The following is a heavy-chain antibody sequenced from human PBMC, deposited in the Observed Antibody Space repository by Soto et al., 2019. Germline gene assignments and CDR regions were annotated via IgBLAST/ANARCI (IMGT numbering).Heavy chain of an antibody. D-gene: IGHD3-3*02. CDR1: GGSIHNNNYY. Sequence: PSETLSLTCTVSGGSIHNNNYYWGWVRQPPGKGLEWIASISYSGTTYYNPSLRSRVSKSIDTSTNQFSLNLTSVTAEDTAVYYSASQKLDVPAFLDNWGQGTLVTVSS. J-gene: IGHJ4*02. CDR3: ASQKLDVPAFLDN. V-gene: IGHV4-39*01. CDR2: ISYSGTT.